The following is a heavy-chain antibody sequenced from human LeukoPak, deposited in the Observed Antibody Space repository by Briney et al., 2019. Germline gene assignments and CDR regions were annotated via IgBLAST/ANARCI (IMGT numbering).Heavy chain of an antibody. Sequence: PGGSLRLSCAASGFTFSSYGMHRVRQAPGKGLEWVAVISYDGSNKYYADSVKGRFTISRDNSKSTLYLQMNSLRAEDTAVYYCAKDLGDTASGMDVWGQGTTVTVSS. CDR2: ISYDGSNK. J-gene: IGHJ6*02. CDR3: AKDLGDTASGMDV. V-gene: IGHV3-30*18. CDR1: GFTFSSYG. D-gene: IGHD5-18*01.